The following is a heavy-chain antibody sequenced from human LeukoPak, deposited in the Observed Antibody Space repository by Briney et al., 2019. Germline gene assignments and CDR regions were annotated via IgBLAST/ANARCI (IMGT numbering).Heavy chain of an antibody. D-gene: IGHD3-22*01. Sequence: GGSLRLSCAASGLTFSSYEMNWVRQAPGKGLEWVSYISSSGSTIYYADSVKGRFTISRDNAKNSLNLQMNSLRAEDTAVYYCARGLRYYDSSGYPEYFQHWGQGTLVTVSS. J-gene: IGHJ1*01. CDR2: ISSSGSTI. CDR1: GLTFSSYE. CDR3: ARGLRYYDSSGYPEYFQH. V-gene: IGHV3-48*03.